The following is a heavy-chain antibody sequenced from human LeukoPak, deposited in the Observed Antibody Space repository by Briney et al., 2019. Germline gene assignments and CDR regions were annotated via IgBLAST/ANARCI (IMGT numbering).Heavy chain of an antibody. CDR1: GGSISSSSYY. V-gene: IGHV4-39*01. CDR3: ARSSNWYAASSWFDP. Sequence: SETLSLTCTVSGGSISSSSYYWGWIRQPPGKGLEWIGSIYYSGSTYYNPSLKSRVTISGDTSKNQFSLKLTSVTAADTAVYYCARSSNWYAASSWFDPWGQGTLVTVSS. D-gene: IGHD6-13*01. J-gene: IGHJ5*02. CDR2: IYYSGST.